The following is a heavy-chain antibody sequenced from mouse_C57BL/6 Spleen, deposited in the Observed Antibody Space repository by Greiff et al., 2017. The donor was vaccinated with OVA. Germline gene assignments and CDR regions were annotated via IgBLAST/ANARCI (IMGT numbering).Heavy chain of an antibody. Sequence: VQLQQPGAELVMPGASVKLSCKASGYTFTSYWMHWVKQRPGQGLEWIGEIDPSDSYTNYNQKFKGKSTLTVDKSSSTAYMQLSSLTSEDSAVYYCARTYYGSAMDYWGQGTSVTVSS. CDR1: GYTFTSYW. D-gene: IGHD1-1*01. V-gene: IGHV1-69*01. CDR2: IDPSDSYT. CDR3: ARTYYGSAMDY. J-gene: IGHJ4*01.